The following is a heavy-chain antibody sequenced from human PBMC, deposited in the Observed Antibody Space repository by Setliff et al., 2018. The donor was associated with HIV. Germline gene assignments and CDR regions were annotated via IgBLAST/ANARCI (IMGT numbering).Heavy chain of an antibody. J-gene: IGHJ4*02. CDR3: ARVEGATATLTD. D-gene: IGHD1-26*01. V-gene: IGHV1-46*01. Sequence: GASVKVSCKTSGYSFTTYYIHWMRQAPGQGLEWVGLMYTSGGGAKYAQKFQGRVTMTRDTSTRTVYMELSSLGSEDTAVYYCARVEGATATLTDWGQGTLVTVSS. CDR2: MYTSGGGA. CDR1: GYSFTTYY.